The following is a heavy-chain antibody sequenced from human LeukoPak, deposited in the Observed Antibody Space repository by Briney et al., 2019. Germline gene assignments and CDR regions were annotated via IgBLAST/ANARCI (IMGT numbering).Heavy chain of an antibody. CDR3: ARGKIFGVVPYYYYMDV. D-gene: IGHD3-3*01. CDR1: GFTVSSNY. CDR2: IYSGGST. V-gene: IGHV3-53*01. J-gene: IGHJ6*03. Sequence: GGSLRLSCAASGFTVSSNYMSWVRQAPGKGLEWVSVIYSGGSTYYADSVKGRFTISRDNSKSTLYIQTNSLRAEDTAVYYCARGKIFGVVPYYYYMDVWGKGTTVTVSS.